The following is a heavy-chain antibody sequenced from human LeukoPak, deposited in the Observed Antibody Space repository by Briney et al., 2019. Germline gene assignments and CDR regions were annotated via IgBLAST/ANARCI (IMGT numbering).Heavy chain of an antibody. Sequence: PGGSLRLSCAASGFTVSRNYMSWVRQAPGKGLEWVSVIYSGGSTYYADSVKGRFTISRDNSKNTLYLQMNSLRAEDTAVYYCARRVTNDYYYYYMDVWGKGTTVTISS. CDR2: IYSGGST. J-gene: IGHJ6*03. D-gene: IGHD2-21*02. CDR1: GFTVSRNY. V-gene: IGHV3-66*01. CDR3: ARRVTNDYYYYYMDV.